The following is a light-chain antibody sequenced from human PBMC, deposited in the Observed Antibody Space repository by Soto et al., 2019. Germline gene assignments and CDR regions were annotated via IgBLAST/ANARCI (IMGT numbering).Light chain of an antibody. J-gene: IGKJ1*01. CDR2: GAS. Sequence: EIVLTQSPGTLSLSPGERATLSCRASQSVSSSYLAWYQQQPGQAPRLLIYGASSRATGIPARFSGSGSGTDFTLTISRLEPEDFAVYYCQQYGSSPTFGQGTKVEIK. CDR1: QSVSSSY. V-gene: IGKV3-20*01. CDR3: QQYGSSPT.